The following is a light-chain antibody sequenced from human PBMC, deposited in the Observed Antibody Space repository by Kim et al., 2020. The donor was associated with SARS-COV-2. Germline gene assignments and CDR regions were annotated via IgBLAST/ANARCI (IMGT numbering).Light chain of an antibody. CDR2: DVN. Sequence: QSALTQPASVSGSPGQSLTISCTGTSSDVGGYNYVSWYQQHPVKAPKLILYDVNKRPSGVSDRFSGSKSGNTASLTISGLQAEDEADYYCSSYTSSSTWVFGGGTQLTVL. CDR3: SSYTSSSTWV. J-gene: IGLJ3*02. V-gene: IGLV2-14*03. CDR1: SSDVGGYNY.